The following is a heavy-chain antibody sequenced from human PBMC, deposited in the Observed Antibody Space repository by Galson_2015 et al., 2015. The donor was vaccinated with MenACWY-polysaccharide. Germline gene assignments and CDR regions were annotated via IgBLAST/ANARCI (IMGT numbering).Heavy chain of an antibody. CDR1: GFTFSTYA. D-gene: IGHD1-26*01. CDR3: VKNGYTGSSYGYFDS. Sequence: SLRLSCAASGFTFSTYAMHWVRRAPGQGLEWMATISPSGDDKYYADSVKGRFTISRDNSNNTLYLEMSSLRAGDTAVYYCVKNGYTGSSYGYFDSWGQGTLGTVSS. CDR2: ISPSGDDK. V-gene: IGHV3-30*18. J-gene: IGHJ4*02.